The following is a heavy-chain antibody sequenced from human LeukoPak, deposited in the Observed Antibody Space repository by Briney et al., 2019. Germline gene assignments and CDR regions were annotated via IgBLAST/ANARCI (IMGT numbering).Heavy chain of an antibody. CDR1: GGTFSSYA. D-gene: IGHD2-2*01. Sequence: ASVKVSCKASGGTFSSYAVSWVRQAPGQGLEWMRGIIPIFGTANYAQKFQGRVTITADESTSTAYMELSSLRSEDTAVYYCARGGLGYCSSTSCYENYYYGMDVWGKGTTVTVSS. V-gene: IGHV1-69*13. CDR2: IIPIFGTA. CDR3: ARGGLGYCSSTSCYENYYYGMDV. J-gene: IGHJ6*04.